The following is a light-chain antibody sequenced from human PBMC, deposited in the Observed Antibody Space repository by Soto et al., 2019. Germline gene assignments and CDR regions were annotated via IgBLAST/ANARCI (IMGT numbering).Light chain of an antibody. CDR2: KDS. J-gene: IGLJ1*01. CDR3: QSADIRGPYV. CDR1: ALAKQY. V-gene: IGLV3-25*03. Sequence: SYELTQPPSVSVSPGQTARIPCSGDALAKQYAYWYQQKPGHAPVLVIYKDSERPSGIAELFSCSSSGTTVTLTIRGVQAEDEDDYYCQSADIRGPYVFGIGTKLTVL.